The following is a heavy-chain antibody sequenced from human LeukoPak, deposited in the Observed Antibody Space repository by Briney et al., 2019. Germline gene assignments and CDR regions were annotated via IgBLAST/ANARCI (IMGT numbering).Heavy chain of an antibody. CDR2: ISSSGSTI. J-gene: IGHJ3*02. D-gene: IGHD2-2*01. V-gene: IGHV3-48*03. CDR1: GFTFSSYE. CDR3: ARDWALGSSNAFDI. Sequence: PGGSLRLPCAASGFTFSSYEMNWVRQAPGKGLEWVSYISSSGSTIYYADSVKGRFTISRDNAENSLYLQMNSLRAEDTAVYYCARDWALGSSNAFDIWGQGTMVTVSS.